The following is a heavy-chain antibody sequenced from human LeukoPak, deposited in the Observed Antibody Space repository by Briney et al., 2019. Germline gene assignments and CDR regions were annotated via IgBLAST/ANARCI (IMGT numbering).Heavy chain of an antibody. J-gene: IGHJ4*02. CDR3: ARATAAPSSYFFDH. V-gene: IGHV4-39*07. Sequence: SETLSLTCTVSGDSINNNVYYWGWIRQPPGKGLEWIATIYYNGNTYYNPSLQSRVTISVDTSTNQFSLKLNSVIAADTAVYYCARATAAPSSYFFDHWGQGTLVTVSS. CDR1: GDSINNNVYY. CDR2: IYYNGNT. D-gene: IGHD6-25*01.